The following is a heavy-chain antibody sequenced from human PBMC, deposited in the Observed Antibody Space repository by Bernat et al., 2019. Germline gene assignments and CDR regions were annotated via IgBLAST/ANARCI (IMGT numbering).Heavy chain of an antibody. Sequence: QVQLVESGGGVVQPGRSLRLSCAASGFTFSSYAMHWVRQAPGKGLEWVAVISYDGSNKYYADSVKGRFTISRDNSKNTLYLQMNSLRAEDTAVYYCARDLDMRAELDYWGQGTLVTVSS. J-gene: IGHJ4*02. V-gene: IGHV3-30-3*01. CDR3: ARDLDMRAELDY. CDR1: GFTFSSYA. D-gene: IGHD2-2*03. CDR2: ISYDGSNK.